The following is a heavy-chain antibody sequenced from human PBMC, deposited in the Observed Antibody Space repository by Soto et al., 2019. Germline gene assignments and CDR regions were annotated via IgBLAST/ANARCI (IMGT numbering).Heavy chain of an antibody. CDR3: GSRNTRGELNI. CDR1: RAAFFNYA. V-gene: IGHV1-18*01. J-gene: IGHJ3*02. D-gene: IGHD1-1*01. Sequence: QVQLLQSGAEVKKPGASVKVSCKASRAAFFNYAYCWVRQAPGQGLEWLGCISAYDGTTDYAPKLQARVTITTDAYPIISTTEVRALRSGDTAVYGCGSRNTRGELNIWGQGTMVTVSA. CDR2: ISAYDGTT.